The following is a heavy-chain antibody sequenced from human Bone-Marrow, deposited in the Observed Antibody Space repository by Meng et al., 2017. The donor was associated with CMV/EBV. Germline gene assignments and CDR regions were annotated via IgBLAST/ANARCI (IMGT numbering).Heavy chain of an antibody. CDR1: GYTFTSYY. J-gene: IGHJ4*02. D-gene: IGHD7-27*01. V-gene: IGHV1-46*01. CDR2: INPSGGST. Sequence: ASVKVSCKASGYTFTSYYMHWVRQAPGQGLEWMGIINPSGGSTSYAQKFQGRVTMTRDTSTSTVYMELSSLRSEDTAVYYCAKGDKRTGAWGRYIDYWGQGTLVTVSS. CDR3: AKGDKRTGAWGRYIDY.